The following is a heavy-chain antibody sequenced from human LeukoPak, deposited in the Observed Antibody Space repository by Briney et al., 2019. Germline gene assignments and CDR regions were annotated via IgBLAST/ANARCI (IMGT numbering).Heavy chain of an antibody. CDR1: GGSISSGGYY. D-gene: IGHD3-22*01. V-gene: IGHV4-31*03. CDR3: ARAQTYYYDSSGPFRIDY. J-gene: IGHJ4*02. Sequence: SETLSLTCTVSGGSISSGGYYWSWIRQHPGKGLEWIGYIYYSGSTYYNPSLESRVTISVDTSKNQFSLKLSSVTAADTAVYYCARAQTYYYDSSGPFRIDYWGQGTLVTVSS. CDR2: IYYSGST.